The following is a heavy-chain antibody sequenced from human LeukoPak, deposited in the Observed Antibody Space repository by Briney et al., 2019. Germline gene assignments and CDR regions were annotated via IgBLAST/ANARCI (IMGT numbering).Heavy chain of an antibody. Sequence: SETLSLTCTVSGGSISSYYWSWIRQPPGKGLEWIGYIYYSGSTNYNPSLKSRVTISVDTSKNRFSLKLSSVTAADTAVYYCARGYYYDSSGYFLGHYYYYMDVWGKGTTVTISS. V-gene: IGHV4-59*01. D-gene: IGHD3-22*01. CDR3: ARGYYYDSSGYFLGHYYYYMDV. CDR2: IYYSGST. J-gene: IGHJ6*03. CDR1: GGSISSYY.